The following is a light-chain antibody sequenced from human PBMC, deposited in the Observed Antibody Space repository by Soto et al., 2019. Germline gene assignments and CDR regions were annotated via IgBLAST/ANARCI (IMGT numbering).Light chain of an antibody. CDR3: SSYTSSSTLV. CDR1: SRDVGGYKY. V-gene: IGLV2-14*01. J-gene: IGLJ1*01. Sequence: QSALTQPASVYGSPVQSITIFCTGTSRDVGGYKYVSWYQQYPGKAPKLMIYEVSNRPSGVSNRFSGSKSGNTASLTISGLQAEDEADYYCSSYTSSSTLVFGTGTKSPS. CDR2: EVS.